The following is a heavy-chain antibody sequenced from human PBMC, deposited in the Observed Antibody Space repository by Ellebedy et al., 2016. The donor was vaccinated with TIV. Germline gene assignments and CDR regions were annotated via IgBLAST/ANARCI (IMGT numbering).Heavy chain of an antibody. Sequence: GESLKISCEASGFPFRNYAMHWVRQSPRKGLEWVAIVSFDIDKKFYTDSVKGRFTIARANSQNSLYLQMSRLRAEDTDLYYCVKVIATSGWPYYFHYWGQGTLVTVSS. CDR3: VKVIATSGWPYYFHY. V-gene: IGHV3-30*14. CDR2: VSFDIDKK. CDR1: GFPFRNYA. D-gene: IGHD6-19*01. J-gene: IGHJ4*02.